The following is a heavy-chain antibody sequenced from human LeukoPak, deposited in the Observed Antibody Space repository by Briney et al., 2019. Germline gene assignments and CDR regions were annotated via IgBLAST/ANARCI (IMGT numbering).Heavy chain of an antibody. CDR2: INPSGGST. D-gene: IGHD3-3*01. J-gene: IGHJ6*02. CDR1: GYTFTSYY. CDR3: ARGGVSYDFWSGYYIGVSGMDV. Sequence: ASVKVSCKASGYTFTSYYMHWVRQAPGRGLEWMGIINPSGGSTSYAQKFQGRVTMTRDTSTSTVYMELSSLRSEDTAVYYCARGGVSYDFWSGYYIGVSGMDVWGQGTTVTVSS. V-gene: IGHV1-46*01.